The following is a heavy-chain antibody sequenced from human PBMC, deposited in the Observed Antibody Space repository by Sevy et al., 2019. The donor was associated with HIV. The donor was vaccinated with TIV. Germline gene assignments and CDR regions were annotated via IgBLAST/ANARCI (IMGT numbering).Heavy chain of an antibody. D-gene: IGHD2-21*02. CDR3: ARLVSCGGDCYYLDS. CDR1: GFTFSNYD. V-gene: IGHV3-30*04. Sequence: GGSLRLSCAASGFTFSNYDMHWVRQAPGKGLDWVAFISQDERYKNYAESVKVRFTISRDNFKNTLFLQMDSLRPEDTAVYFCARLVSCGGDCYYLDSWGQGALVTVSS. J-gene: IGHJ4*02. CDR2: ISQDERYK.